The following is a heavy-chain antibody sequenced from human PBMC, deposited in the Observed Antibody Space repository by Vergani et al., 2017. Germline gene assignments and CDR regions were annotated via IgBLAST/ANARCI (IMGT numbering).Heavy chain of an antibody. V-gene: IGHV3-9*01. J-gene: IGHJ2*01. CDR2: ISWNSGSI. Sequence: EVQLVESGGGLVQPGRSLRLSCAASGFTFDDYAMHWVRQAPGKGLEWVSGISWNSGSIGYADSVKGRFTISRDNAKNSLYLQMNSLRAEDTALYYCAKDSFVSGLYKGFSAYWYFYLWVRGTLFTFFS. CDR3: AKDSFVSGLYKGFSAYWYFYL. CDR1: GFTFDDYA. D-gene: IGHD6-19*01.